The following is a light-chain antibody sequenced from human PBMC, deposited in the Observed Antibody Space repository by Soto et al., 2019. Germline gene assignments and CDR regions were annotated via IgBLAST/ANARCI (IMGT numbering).Light chain of an antibody. Sequence: PITQAPATLSASAGDTVTITCRASQSISPWLAWYQQKPGTAPDLLIFDASSLKSGVPSRFRGSGSGTELTLTISRLKPEDCATDYGQQRYSTPITFGQGTRLEIK. V-gene: IGKV1-5*01. CDR2: DAS. CDR3: QQRYSTPIT. J-gene: IGKJ5*01. CDR1: QSISPW.